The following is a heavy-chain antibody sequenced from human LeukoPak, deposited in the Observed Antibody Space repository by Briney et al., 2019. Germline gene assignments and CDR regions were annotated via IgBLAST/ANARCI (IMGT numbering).Heavy chain of an antibody. D-gene: IGHD4-23*01. J-gene: IGHJ4*02. Sequence: PSETLSLTCTVSGGSISSSSYYWGWIRQPPGKGLEWIGSIYYSGSTYYNPSLKSRVTISVDTSKNQFSLKLSSVTAADTAVYYCARLTVVTETFDYWGQGTLVTVSS. CDR1: GGSISSSSYY. CDR3: ARLTVVTETFDY. V-gene: IGHV4-39*07. CDR2: IYYSGST.